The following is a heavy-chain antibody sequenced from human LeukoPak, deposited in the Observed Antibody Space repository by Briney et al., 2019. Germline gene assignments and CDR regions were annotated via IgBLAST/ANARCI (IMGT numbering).Heavy chain of an antibody. D-gene: IGHD3-22*01. CDR3: ARDIPGSSGHFNDAFDM. CDR2: IIPIFHSA. CDR1: GGTFSRHA. J-gene: IGHJ3*02. V-gene: IGHV1-69*05. Sequence: VKVSCKTSGGTFSRHAINWVRQAPGQGLEWMGRIIPIFHSANYAQKFQGRVTITTEQSTSTAYMELRSLKSEDTAVYYCARDIPGSSGHFNDAFDMWGQGTMVTVSS.